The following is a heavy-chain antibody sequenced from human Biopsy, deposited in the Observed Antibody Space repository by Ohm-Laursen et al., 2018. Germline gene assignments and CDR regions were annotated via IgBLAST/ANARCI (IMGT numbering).Heavy chain of an antibody. CDR2: IYPSDSNT. Sequence: ESLRISCKGSGYSFPTYWIGWVRQMPGKGLEWMGIIYPSDSNTIYSPSFQGQVTISADKSISTAYLQLTSLKASDPAMYYCARNSGNYKYDAFDIWGLGTMVTVSS. D-gene: IGHD1-7*01. CDR3: ARNSGNYKYDAFDI. CDR1: GYSFPTYW. V-gene: IGHV5-51*01. J-gene: IGHJ3*02.